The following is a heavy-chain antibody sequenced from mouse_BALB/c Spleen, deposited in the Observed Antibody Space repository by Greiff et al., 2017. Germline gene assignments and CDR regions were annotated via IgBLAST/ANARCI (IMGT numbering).Heavy chain of an antibody. J-gene: IGHJ4*01. CDR2: ISSGSSTI. Sequence: EVKLMESGGGLVQPGGSRKLSCAASGFTFSSFGMHWVRQAPEKGLEWVAYISSGSSTIYYADTVKGRFTISRDNPKNTLFLQMTSLRSEDTAMYYCARSDSSGYSYYAMDYWGQGTSVTVSS. CDR3: ARSDSSGYSYYAMDY. V-gene: IGHV5-17*02. CDR1: GFTFSSFG. D-gene: IGHD3-2*01.